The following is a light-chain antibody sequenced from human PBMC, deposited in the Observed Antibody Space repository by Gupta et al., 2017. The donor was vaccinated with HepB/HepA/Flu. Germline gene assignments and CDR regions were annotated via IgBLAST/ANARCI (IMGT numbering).Light chain of an antibody. CDR2: DAS. Sequence: EIMLTQSPATLSLSLGERATLSCRASQSVSRKLAWYQQKPGQAPRLLIYDASKRATGIPARFSGSGSGTDFTLTISSLEPEDFAVYFCHQRSNWPPAFGPGTKVDIK. CDR3: HQRSNWPPA. CDR1: QSVSRK. J-gene: IGKJ3*01. V-gene: IGKV3-11*01.